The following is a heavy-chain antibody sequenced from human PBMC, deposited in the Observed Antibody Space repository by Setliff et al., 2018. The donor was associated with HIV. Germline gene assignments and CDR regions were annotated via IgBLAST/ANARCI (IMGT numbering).Heavy chain of an antibody. CDR3: ARSLDYSGSGSYYVGWFDL. Sequence: PSETLSLTCTVSRGSISSGGYYWSWIRQHPERGLEWIGYIYYNGITYYSPSLKSRVSMSVDTSKSQFSLNLSSVTAADTAVYYCARSLDYSGSGSYYVGWFDLWGQGIPVTVSS. CDR2: IYYNGIT. D-gene: IGHD3-10*01. J-gene: IGHJ5*02. V-gene: IGHV4-31*03. CDR1: RGSISSGGYY.